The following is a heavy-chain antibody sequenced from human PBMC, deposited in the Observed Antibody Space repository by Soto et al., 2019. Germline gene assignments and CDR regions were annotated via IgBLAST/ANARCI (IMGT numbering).Heavy chain of an antibody. CDR1: GYTFTSYD. CDR2: MNPNSGNT. J-gene: IGHJ4*02. Sequence: ASVKVSCKASGYTFTSYDINWVRQATGQGLEWMGWMNPNSGNTGYAHKFQGRVTMTRNTSISTAYMELSSLRSEDTAVYYCASERGPKHSGSYYWWGQGTLVTVSS. D-gene: IGHD1-26*01. CDR3: ASERGPKHSGSYYW. V-gene: IGHV1-8*01.